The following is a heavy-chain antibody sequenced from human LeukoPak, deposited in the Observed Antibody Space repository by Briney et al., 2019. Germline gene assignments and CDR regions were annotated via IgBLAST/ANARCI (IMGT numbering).Heavy chain of an antibody. Sequence: PSETLSLTCAVYGGSFSGYYWSWIRQPPGKGLEWIGRIYTSGSTNYNPSLKSRVTISVDTSKNQFSLKLSSVTAADTAVYYCARDNPGYNYGFDYWGQGTLVTVSS. D-gene: IGHD5-24*01. J-gene: IGHJ4*02. CDR3: ARDNPGYNYGFDY. CDR1: GGSFSGYY. CDR2: IYTSGST. V-gene: IGHV4-59*10.